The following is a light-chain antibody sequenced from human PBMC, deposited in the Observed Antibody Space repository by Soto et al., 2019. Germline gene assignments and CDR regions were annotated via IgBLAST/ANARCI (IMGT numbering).Light chain of an antibody. Sequence: QSALTQPRSVSGSPGQSVTISCTGTTGDVGGSGHASWYQQHPGKAPKLVIYDVNQRPSGVPDRFSGSKSSNTASLTISGLQAEDESDYYCCSHAGSLTWVFGGGTKVTVL. CDR3: CSHAGSLTWV. CDR1: TGDVGGSGH. V-gene: IGLV2-11*01. CDR2: DVN. J-gene: IGLJ3*02.